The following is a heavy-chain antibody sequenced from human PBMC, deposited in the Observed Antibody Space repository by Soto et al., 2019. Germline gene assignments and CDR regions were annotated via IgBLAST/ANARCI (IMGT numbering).Heavy chain of an antibody. CDR3: ARVSAAGGGPNFDY. D-gene: IGHD6-13*01. CDR1: GGSISSGDYY. Sequence: SETLSLTCTVSGGSISSGDYYWSWIRQPPGKGLEWIGYIYYSGSTYYNPSLKSRVTISVDTSKNQFSLKLSSVTAADTAVYYCARVSAAGGGPNFDYWGQGTLVTVSS. J-gene: IGHJ4*02. CDR2: IYYSGST. V-gene: IGHV4-30-4*01.